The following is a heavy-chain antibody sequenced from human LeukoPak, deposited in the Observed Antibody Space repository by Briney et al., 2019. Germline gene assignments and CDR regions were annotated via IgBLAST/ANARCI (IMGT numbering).Heavy chain of an antibody. CDR1: GFNFRIYW. CDR2: VKEDGSET. V-gene: IGHV3-7*01. CDR3: ARDWGDGFDY. D-gene: IGHD2-21*02. J-gene: IGHJ4*02. Sequence: GGSLRLSCAASGFNFRIYWMTWVRQAPGKGLYWGASVKEDGSETYYVDSVKGRFTISRDNAKNSLYLQMNSLRDEDTAVFYCARDWGDGFDYWGRGTLVTVSS.